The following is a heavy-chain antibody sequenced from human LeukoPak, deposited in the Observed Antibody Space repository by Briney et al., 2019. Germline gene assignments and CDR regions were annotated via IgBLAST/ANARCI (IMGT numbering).Heavy chain of an antibody. D-gene: IGHD1-26*01. CDR1: GYTLTELS. Sequence: ASVKVSCKVSGYTLTELSMHWVRQAPGKGLEWMGGFDPEDGETIYAQKFQGRATMTEDTSTDTAYMELSSLRSEDTAVYYCATDLLVGATGAFDVWGQGTMVTVSS. CDR3: ATDLLVGATGAFDV. V-gene: IGHV1-24*01. CDR2: FDPEDGET. J-gene: IGHJ3*01.